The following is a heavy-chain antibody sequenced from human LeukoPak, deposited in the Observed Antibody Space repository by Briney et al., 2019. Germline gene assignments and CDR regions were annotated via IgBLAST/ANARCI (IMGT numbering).Heavy chain of an antibody. D-gene: IGHD6-19*01. CDR3: ARITDLSVATDY. CDR1: GYSINSGYY. V-gene: IGHV4-38-2*02. CDR2: IWHTGST. Sequence: RSSETLSLTCTVSGYSINSGYYWGWIRQPPGKGLEWIGSIWHTGSTYYNPSLKSRVTISVDTSKNQFSLKLTSVTAADTAVYYCARITDLSVATDYWGQGTLVTVSS. J-gene: IGHJ4*02.